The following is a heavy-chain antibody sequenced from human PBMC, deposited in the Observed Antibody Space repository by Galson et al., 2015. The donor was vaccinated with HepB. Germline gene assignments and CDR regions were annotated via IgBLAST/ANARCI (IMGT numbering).Heavy chain of an antibody. V-gene: IGHV3-64D*06. D-gene: IGHD1/OR15-1a*01. Sequence: SLRLSCAASGFTFSSYAMHWVRQAPGKGLEYVSAISSNGGSTYYADSVKGRFTISRDNSKNTLYLQMSSLRAEDTAVYYCVKDTGGTPNLFDYWGQGTLVTVSS. CDR3: VKDTGGTPNLFDY. J-gene: IGHJ4*02. CDR1: GFTFSSYA. CDR2: ISSNGGST.